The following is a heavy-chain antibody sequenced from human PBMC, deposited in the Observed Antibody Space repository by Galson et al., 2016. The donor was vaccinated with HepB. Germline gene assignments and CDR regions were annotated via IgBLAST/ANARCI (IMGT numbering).Heavy chain of an antibody. CDR2: FDPEDGET. CDR3: AEKRDYDFWSGYEK. J-gene: IGHJ4*02. CDR1: GYTLSELS. D-gene: IGHD3-3*01. V-gene: IGHV1-24*01. Sequence: SVKVSCKVSGYTLSELSMHWVRQAPGKGLEWMGGFDPEDGETIYAQKFQGRVTMTEDTSTDTAYMELSSLRSGDTAVYYCAEKRDYDFWSGYEKWGQGTLVTVSS.